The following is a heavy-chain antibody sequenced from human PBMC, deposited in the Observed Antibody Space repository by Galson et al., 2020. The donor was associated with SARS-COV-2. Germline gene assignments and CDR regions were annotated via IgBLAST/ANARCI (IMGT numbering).Heavy chain of an antibody. J-gene: IGHJ4*02. D-gene: IGHD1-26*01. Sequence: GESLKISCAASGFTFNTYAFHWVRQAPGKGLKWVALISYDGIDKYYADSVQGRFTVSRDSSRNTLYLQMNSLKSEDTAVYYCARVIYGSYWGGVSDYWGQGTAVTVSS. CDR2: ISYDGIDK. V-gene: IGHV3-30-3*01. CDR3: ARVIYGSYWGGVSDY. CDR1: GFTFNTYA.